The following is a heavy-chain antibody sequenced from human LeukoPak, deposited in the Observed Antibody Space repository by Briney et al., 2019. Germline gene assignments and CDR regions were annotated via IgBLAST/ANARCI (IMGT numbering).Heavy chain of an antibody. CDR1: GYTFSTYY. CDR3: ARDSSRAVAGNLNWFDP. Sequence: ASVKVSCKASGYTFSTYYMYWVRQSPGQGLEWMGGIIPIFGTANYAQKFQGRVTITADKSTSTAYMELSSLRSEDTAVYYCARDSSRAVAGNLNWFDPWGQGTLVTVSS. J-gene: IGHJ5*02. D-gene: IGHD6-19*01. V-gene: IGHV1-69*06. CDR2: IIPIFGTA.